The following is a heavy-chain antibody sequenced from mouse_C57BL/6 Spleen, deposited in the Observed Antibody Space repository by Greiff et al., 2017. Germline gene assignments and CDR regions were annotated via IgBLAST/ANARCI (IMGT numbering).Heavy chain of an antibody. CDR2: IDPSDSET. D-gene: IGHD1-1*01. Sequence: QVQLQQPGAELVRPGSSVKLSCKASGYTFTSYWMHWVKQRPIQGLEWIGNIDPSDSETNYNQKFKGKATLTVDKSSSTAYMQLSSLTSEDSAVYYCARGYGSSPLAMDYWGQGTSVTVSS. J-gene: IGHJ4*01. V-gene: IGHV1-52*01. CDR3: ARGYGSSPLAMDY. CDR1: GYTFTSYW.